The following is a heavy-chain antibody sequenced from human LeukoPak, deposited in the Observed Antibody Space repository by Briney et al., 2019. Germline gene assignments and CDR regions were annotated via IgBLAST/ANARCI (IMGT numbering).Heavy chain of an antibody. Sequence: PGGSLRLSCAASGFTFSSYAMSWVRQAPGKGLEWVAVISYDGSNKYYADSVKGRFTISRDNSKNTLYLQMNSLRADDTAVYYCANLLRWEPYWGQGTLVTVSS. CDR3: ANLLRWEPY. CDR1: GFTFSSYA. V-gene: IGHV3-30*18. J-gene: IGHJ4*02. CDR2: ISYDGSNK. D-gene: IGHD4-23*01.